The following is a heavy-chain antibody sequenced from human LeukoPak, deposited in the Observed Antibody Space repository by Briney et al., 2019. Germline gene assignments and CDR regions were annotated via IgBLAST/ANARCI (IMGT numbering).Heavy chain of an antibody. CDR1: XFSFSNYV. CDR2: ILYDGNNK. J-gene: IGHJ6*02. CDR3: AKDRLFGSGLNGPHYYYGMDV. Sequence: GRSLRLSCAASXFSFSNYVMHWVRQAPGKGLEWVAVILYDGNNKHYAESVKGRFTISRDNSNNMLYLQMNSLRPEDTAVYYCAKDRLFGSGLNGPHYYYGMDVWGQGTTVTVSS. V-gene: IGHV3-30*18. D-gene: IGHD1-26*01.